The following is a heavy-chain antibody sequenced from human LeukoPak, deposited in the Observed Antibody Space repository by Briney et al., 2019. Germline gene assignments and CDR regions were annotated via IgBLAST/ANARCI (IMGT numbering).Heavy chain of an antibody. CDR2: ISYHGKDK. V-gene: IGHV3-30*04. J-gene: IGHJ6*02. CDR3: ARVSEGSFWTGSYRGFSYYGMDV. CDR1: GFIFSDYA. Sequence: GGSLRLSCEASGFIFSDYAIHWVRQPPGKGPEWVGIISYHGKDKFYADSVKGRFTISRDNSKNTMYLQMNSLRAEDTALYSCARVSEGSFWTGSYRGFSYYGMDVWGRGTTVTVSS. D-gene: IGHD3/OR15-3a*01.